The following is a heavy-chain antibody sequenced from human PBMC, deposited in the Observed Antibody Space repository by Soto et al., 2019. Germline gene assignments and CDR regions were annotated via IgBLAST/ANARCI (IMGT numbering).Heavy chain of an antibody. D-gene: IGHD4-17*01. CDR2: IPESASRT. CDR1: GFRFDMYY. V-gene: IGHV3-23*01. CDR3: ATDYGDNGGGAIAL. Sequence: EVQLLESGGGLVQPGGSLRLSCVASGFRFDMYYMAWVRQAPGKGLEWVAFIPESASRTQYADSVRGRFTISRDDSRNTLFLQMGDLRVEDTAMYSCATDYGDNGGGAIALWGPGTMVTVS. J-gene: IGHJ3*01.